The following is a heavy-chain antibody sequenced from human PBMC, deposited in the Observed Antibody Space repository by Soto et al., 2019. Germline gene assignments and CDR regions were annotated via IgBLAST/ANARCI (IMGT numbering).Heavy chain of an antibody. J-gene: IGHJ4*02. CDR1: GFTFSSYG. D-gene: IGHD3-10*01. CDR3: ANRGGMVRGVWLHYFDY. CDR2: SGSGGGT. Sequence: EVQLLESGGGLVQPGGSLRLSCAASGFTFSSYGMSWVRQAPGKGLEWVSSSGSGGGTYYADSVKGRFTISRDNSKNTLYLQMNSLRVEDTAVYYCANRGGMVRGVWLHYFDYWGQGTLVTVSS. V-gene: IGHV3-23*01.